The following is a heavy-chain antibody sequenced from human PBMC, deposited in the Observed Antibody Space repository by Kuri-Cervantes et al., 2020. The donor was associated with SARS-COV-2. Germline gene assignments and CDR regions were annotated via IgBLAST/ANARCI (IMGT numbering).Heavy chain of an antibody. J-gene: IGHJ6*02. CDR3: AKDIDPSVVPAAILGHGMDV. CDR2: IGTAGDP. CDR1: GFTFSSYD. D-gene: IGHD2-2*01. Sequence: GGSLRLSCAASGFTFSSYDMHWVRQATGKGLEWVSAIGTAGDPYYPGSVKGRFTISRENAKNSLYLQMNSLRAEDTALYYCAKDIDPSVVPAAILGHGMDVWGQGTTVTVSS. V-gene: IGHV3-13*05.